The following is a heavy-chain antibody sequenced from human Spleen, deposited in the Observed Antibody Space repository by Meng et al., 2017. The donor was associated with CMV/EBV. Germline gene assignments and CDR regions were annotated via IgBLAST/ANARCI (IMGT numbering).Heavy chain of an antibody. V-gene: IGHV4-31*02. CDR2: IFYSGST. CDR1: ASISSGGYY. CDR3: ARGGPGFGELFSFDP. D-gene: IGHD3-10*01. Sequence: ASISSGGYYWTWIRQHPGKGLEWIGYIFYSGSTNYSPSLESRVTLSVDTSKNQFSLKLSSVTAADTAVYYCARGGPGFGELFSFDPWGQGILVTVSS. J-gene: IGHJ5*02.